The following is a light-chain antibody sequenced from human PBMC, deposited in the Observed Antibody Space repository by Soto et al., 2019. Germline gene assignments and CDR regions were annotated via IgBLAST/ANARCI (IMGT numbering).Light chain of an antibody. CDR1: QNIGAY. CDR3: QQVHTSPVT. CDR2: FAS. J-gene: IGKJ1*01. V-gene: IGKV1-39*01. Sequence: DIQMTQSPSSLSASVGDRVIITCRAGQNIGAYLNWYQHKPGKAPSLLIFFASSLQTGVPSRFSGSGFGTQFSLTISNLQPEDFATYYCQQVHTSPVTFGQGTKVDMK.